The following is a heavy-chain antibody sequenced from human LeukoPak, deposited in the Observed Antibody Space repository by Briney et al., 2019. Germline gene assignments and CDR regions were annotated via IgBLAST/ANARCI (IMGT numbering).Heavy chain of an antibody. J-gene: IGHJ4*02. CDR1: GGSISSYY. V-gene: IGHV4-59*08. CDR3: ARHGSVSSGALV. D-gene: IGHD3-22*01. CDR2: IFYSGST. Sequence: SETLSLTCTVSGGSISSYYWSWIRQPPGKGLERIGYIFYSGSTNYNPSLKSRVTISVDTSKNQFSLKLSSVTAADTAVYYCARHGSVSSGALVWGQGTLVTVSS.